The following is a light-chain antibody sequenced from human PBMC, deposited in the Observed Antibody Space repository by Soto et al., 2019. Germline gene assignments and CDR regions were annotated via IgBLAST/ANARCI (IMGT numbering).Light chain of an antibody. V-gene: IGKV3-15*01. Sequence: EIVLTQSPATLSLSPGGSATLSCRASRSVSSNLAWYHQKPGQAPRLLIYGASTRATGIPARFSGSGSGTEFTLTLRSLQSEDFAVYYCQQYNNWPSLTFGGGTKVDIK. CDR3: QQYNNWPSLT. CDR1: RSVSSN. CDR2: GAS. J-gene: IGKJ4*01.